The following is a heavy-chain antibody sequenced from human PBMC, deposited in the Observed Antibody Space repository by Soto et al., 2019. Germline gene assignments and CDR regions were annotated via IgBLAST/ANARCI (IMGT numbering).Heavy chain of an antibody. CDR3: ATHGEGAIISGGSSGLDV. V-gene: IGHV1-69*01. CDR1: GGIFRSYA. J-gene: IGHJ6*02. Sequence: QVQVVQSGAEVKKPGSSVKVSCKVSGGIFRSYAITWVRQAPGQGLEWMGGTEKYAQKFQGRVTITADESTSTAYMELSSLRSEDTAVYYCATHGEGAIISGGSSGLDVWGQGTTVTVSS. D-gene: IGHD2-15*01. CDR2: TE.